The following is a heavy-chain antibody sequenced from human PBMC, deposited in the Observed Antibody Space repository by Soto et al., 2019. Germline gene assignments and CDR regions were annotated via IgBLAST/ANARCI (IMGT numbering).Heavy chain of an antibody. CDR2: IGTAGDT. D-gene: IGHD6-19*01. V-gene: IGHV3-13*01. J-gene: IGHJ4*02. Sequence: EVQLVESGGGLVQPGGSLRLSCAASGFTFSSYDMYWVRQATGKGLEWVSAIGTAGDTYYPGSVKGRFTISRENAKNSLYLQMNSLRAGDTAVDYCTRVRYSNGWHFDFWGQGTLVTVSS. CDR3: TRVRYSNGWHFDF. CDR1: GFTFSSYD.